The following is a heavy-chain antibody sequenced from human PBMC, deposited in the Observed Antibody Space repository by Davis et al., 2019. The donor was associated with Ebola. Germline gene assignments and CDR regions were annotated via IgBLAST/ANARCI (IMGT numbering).Heavy chain of an antibody. D-gene: IGHD1-14*01. CDR2: ISHDGSNK. J-gene: IGHJ2*01. Sequence: PAGSLTLSCAASGFTFSSYGMHWVRQAPGKGLEWVAVISHDGSNKYYADSVKGRFTISRDNSKNTLYLQMNSLRADDTAVYYCTRETRQDWYFDLWGRGTLVTVSS. CDR1: GFTFSSYG. CDR3: TRETRQDWYFDL. V-gene: IGHV3-30*03.